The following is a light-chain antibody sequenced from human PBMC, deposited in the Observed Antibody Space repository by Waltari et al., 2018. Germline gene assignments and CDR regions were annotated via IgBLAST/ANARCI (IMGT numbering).Light chain of an antibody. J-gene: IGKJ1*01. V-gene: IGKV3-20*01. Sequence: EIVLSQSPRTLSLSPGERATLFFSASHIVGGSFLAWYQHRPGQAPRLLIYVVTSRAPGIPDRLSGSGSGTDFTLTIRRLEPEDFAVYYCHYYDSSPSWTFGQGTKVEIK. CDR1: HIVGGSF. CDR3: HYYDSSPSWT. CDR2: VVT.